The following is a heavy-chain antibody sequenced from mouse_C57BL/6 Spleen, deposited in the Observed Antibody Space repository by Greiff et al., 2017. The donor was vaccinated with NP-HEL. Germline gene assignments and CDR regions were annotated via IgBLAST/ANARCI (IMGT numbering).Heavy chain of an antibody. CDR3: ARGLSMDY. CDR2: ISSGSSTI. D-gene: IGHD3-1*01. J-gene: IGHJ4*01. Sequence: EVHLVESGGGLVKPGGSLKLSCAASGFTFSDYGMHWVRQAPEKGLERVAYISSGSSTIYYAATVKGRFTISRDNAKNTLFLQMTSRRSADTSMYYCARGLSMDYWSQGASVTVSS. CDR1: GFTFSDYG. V-gene: IGHV5-17*01.